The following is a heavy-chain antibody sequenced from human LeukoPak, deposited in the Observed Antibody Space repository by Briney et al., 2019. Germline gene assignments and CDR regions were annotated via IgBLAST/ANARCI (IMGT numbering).Heavy chain of an antibody. V-gene: IGHV3-21*01. CDR1: GFTFSSYS. CDR3: ASLVGATGLSDY. D-gene: IGHD1-26*01. J-gene: IGHJ4*02. CDR2: ISSSSSYI. Sequence: GGSLRLSCAASGFTFSSYSMNWVRQAPGKGLEWVSSISSSSSYIYYADSVKGRFTISRDNAKNSLYLQMNSLRAEDTAVYYCASLVGATGLSDYWGQGTLVTVSS.